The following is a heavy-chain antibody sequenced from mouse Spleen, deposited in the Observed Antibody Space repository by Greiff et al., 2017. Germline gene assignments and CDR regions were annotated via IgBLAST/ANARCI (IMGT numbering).Heavy chain of an antibody. D-gene: IGHD1-1*01. CDR2: ILPGSGST. CDR3: ARGDTTVEDYYWYFDV. J-gene: IGHJ1*01. Sequence: VQLQQSGAELMKPGASVKISCKATGYTFSSYWIEWVKQRPGHGLEWIGEILPGSGSTNYNEKFKGKATFTADTSSNTAYMQLSSLTSEDSAVYYCARGDTTVEDYYWYFDVWGAGTTVTVSS. CDR1: GYTFSSYW. V-gene: IGHV1-9*01.